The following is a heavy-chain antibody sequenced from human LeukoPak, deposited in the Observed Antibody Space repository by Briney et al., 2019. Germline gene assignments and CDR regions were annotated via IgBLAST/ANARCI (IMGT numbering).Heavy chain of an antibody. V-gene: IGHV1-2*02. J-gene: IGHJ4*02. CDR2: INPNSGGT. CDR1: GYTFTGYY. D-gene: IGHD3-3*01. CDR3: ARDLNWSGYDFDY. Sequence: ASVKVSCKASGYTFTGYYMHWVRQAPGQGLEWMGWINPNSGGTNYAQKFQGRVTMTRDTSISTAYMELSRLRSDDTAAYYCARDLNWSGYDFDYWGQGTLVTVSS.